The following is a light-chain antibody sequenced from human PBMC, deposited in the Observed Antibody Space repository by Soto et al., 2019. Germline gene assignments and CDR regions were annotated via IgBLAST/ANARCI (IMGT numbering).Light chain of an antibody. V-gene: IGLV2-14*01. Sequence: QSVLTQPASVSGSPGQSITISCTGTNSDVGGYNYVSWYQQHPGRAPKLMIYEVSNRPSGVSNRFFGSESGNAASLTISGLQAEDEADYYCSSYTSRSSHYVFGTGTKVTVL. CDR1: NSDVGGYNY. CDR2: EVS. CDR3: SSYTSRSSHYV. J-gene: IGLJ1*01.